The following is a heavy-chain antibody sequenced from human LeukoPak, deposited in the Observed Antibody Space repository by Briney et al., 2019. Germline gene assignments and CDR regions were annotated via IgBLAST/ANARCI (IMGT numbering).Heavy chain of an antibody. CDR2: ISGSGGST. V-gene: IGHV3-23*01. Sequence: PGGSLRLSCAASGFTFSSYAMSWVRQAPGKGLEWVSAISGSGGSTYYADSVKGRFTISRDNSKNTLYLQMNSLRAEDTAVYYCGKFNHNYYDRSGYYYRYWGQGTLVTVSS. CDR1: GFTFSSYA. J-gene: IGHJ4*02. D-gene: IGHD3-22*01. CDR3: GKFNHNYYDRSGYYYRY.